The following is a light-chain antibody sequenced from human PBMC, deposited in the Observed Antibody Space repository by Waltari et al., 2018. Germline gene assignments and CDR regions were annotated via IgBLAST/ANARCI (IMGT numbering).Light chain of an antibody. V-gene: IGLV3-1*01. J-gene: IGLJ1*01. Sequence: SYELTQPPSVAVSPGQTASITCSGDKLGDKYACWYQQKPAQSPVLVFYQDSKRPSGIPERFSGSNSGNPATLTISGTQAMDEADYYCQAWDSSTGVFGTGTKGTVL. CDR2: QDS. CDR3: QAWDSSTGV. CDR1: KLGDKY.